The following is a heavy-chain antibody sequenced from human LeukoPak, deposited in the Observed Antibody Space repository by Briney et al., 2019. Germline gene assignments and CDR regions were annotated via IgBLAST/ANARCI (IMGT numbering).Heavy chain of an antibody. CDR3: ARVPLDDASRHYYPH. D-gene: IGHD3-10*01. J-gene: IGHJ1*01. Sequence: ASVKVSCKTSGYTFTNYGMHWVRQAPRQSPEWMGWINTGNGNTKSSQKFQDRVTLTRGTSASTAYMELSSLSSEDTAVYYCARVPLDDASRHYYPHWGQGTLVTVSS. CDR2: INTGNGNT. CDR1: GYTFTNYG. V-gene: IGHV1-3*04.